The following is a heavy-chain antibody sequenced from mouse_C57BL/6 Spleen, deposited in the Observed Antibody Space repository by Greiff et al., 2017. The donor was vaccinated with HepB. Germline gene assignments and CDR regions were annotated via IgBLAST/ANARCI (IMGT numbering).Heavy chain of an antibody. CDR1: GYTFTNYW. CDR3: ARGVYGSSDWYDFDY. CDR2: IYPGGGYT. Sequence: QVQLQQSGAELVRPGTSVKMSCKASGYTFTNYWIGWAKQRPGHGLEWIGDIYPGGGYTNYNEKFKGKATLTADKSSSTAYMQFSSLTSEDSAIYYWARGVYGSSDWYDFDYWGQGTTLTVSS. D-gene: IGHD1-1*01. J-gene: IGHJ2*01. V-gene: IGHV1-63*01.